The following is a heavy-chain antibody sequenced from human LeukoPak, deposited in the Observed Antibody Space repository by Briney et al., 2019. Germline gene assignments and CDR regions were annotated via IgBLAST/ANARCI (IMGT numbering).Heavy chain of an antibody. Sequence: KPSETLSLTCTVSGGSIDSSSYYRGWIRQPPGKGLEWIGYIHYSGSTYYSPSLKSRVSISVDTSKNQFSLKLSSVTAADTAVYYCVRDGTFGWLRLNAFDIWGQGTMVTVSS. CDR1: GGSIDSSSYY. V-gene: IGHV4-30-4*08. CDR3: VRDGTFGWLRLNAFDI. D-gene: IGHD5-12*01. CDR2: IHYSGST. J-gene: IGHJ3*02.